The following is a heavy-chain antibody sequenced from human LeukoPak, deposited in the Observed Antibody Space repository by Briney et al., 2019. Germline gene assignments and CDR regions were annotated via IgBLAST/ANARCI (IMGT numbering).Heavy chain of an antibody. V-gene: IGHV4-59*01. D-gene: IGHD3-10*01. CDR2: INDRGNT. Sequence: SETLSLTCTVSGGSLNIYYWSWLRQSPGKGLEWIAFINDRGNTNYIPSLMSRVTISMDTPKNQFSLTLNSVTPADAGVYFCARSSSASYHHAFGLWGQGILVAVSP. CDR1: GGSLNIYY. J-gene: IGHJ4*02. CDR3: ARSSSASYHHAFGL.